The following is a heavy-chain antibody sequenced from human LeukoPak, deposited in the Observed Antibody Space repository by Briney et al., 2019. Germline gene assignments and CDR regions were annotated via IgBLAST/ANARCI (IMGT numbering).Heavy chain of an antibody. V-gene: IGHV4-59*01. Sequence: PSETLSLTCTVSDGSISGYYWSWIRQSPGKGLEWIGYIYFTGFTHYNPSPKSRVTMSVDMSKYQFSLNLNSVTAADTAVYYCARDAYGGNSWGWFDPWGQGTLVTVSA. J-gene: IGHJ5*02. CDR1: DGSISGYY. CDR3: ARDAYGGNSWGWFDP. CDR2: IYFTGFT. D-gene: IGHD4-23*01.